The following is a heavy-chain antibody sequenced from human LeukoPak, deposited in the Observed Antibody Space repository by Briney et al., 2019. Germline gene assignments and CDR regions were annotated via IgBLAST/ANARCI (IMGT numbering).Heavy chain of an antibody. J-gene: IGHJ3*01. CDR3: AKDAWSHNGIYDPFDF. Sequence: GGSLRLSCVASGFTFSNYAMSRVRQTPGKGLQWVSVMGGGDNDRYYTDSVKGRFIVSRDNSKNTLFLQMNNLRPEDTAVYYCAKDAWSHNGIYDPFDFWGQGTLVTVSS. D-gene: IGHD2-8*01. CDR2: MGGGDNDR. V-gene: IGHV3-23*01. CDR1: GFTFSNYA.